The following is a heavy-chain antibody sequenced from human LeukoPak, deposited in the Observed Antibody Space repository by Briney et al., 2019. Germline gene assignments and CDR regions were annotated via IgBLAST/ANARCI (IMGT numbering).Heavy chain of an antibody. CDR2: IYYSGST. D-gene: IGHD5-18*01. CDR1: GGFISSSSYY. J-gene: IGHJ4*02. V-gene: IGHV4-39*07. Sequence: PSETLSLTCTVSGGFISSSSYYWGWIRQPPGKGLEWIGSIYYSGSTYYNPSLKSRVTISVDTSKNQFSLKLSSVTAADTAVYYCASQGVTWIQLWLPGSIDYWGQGTLVTVSS. CDR3: ASQGVTWIQLWLPGSIDY.